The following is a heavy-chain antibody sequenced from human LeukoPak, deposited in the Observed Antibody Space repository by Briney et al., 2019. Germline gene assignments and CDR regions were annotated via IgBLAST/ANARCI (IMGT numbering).Heavy chain of an antibody. V-gene: IGHV3-66*01. CDR2: IYGGGTT. CDR3: AREARYYDILTGYHNYSGVDV. Sequence: GGSLRLSCAGSGFTVSNDYMTWVRQAPGKGLECVSAIYGGGTTYYADFVKGRFTISRDSSSNTLHLQMNSLRAEDTAVYYCAREARYYDILTGYHNYSGVDVWGQGTTVIVSS. CDR1: GFTVSNDY. D-gene: IGHD3-9*01. J-gene: IGHJ6*02.